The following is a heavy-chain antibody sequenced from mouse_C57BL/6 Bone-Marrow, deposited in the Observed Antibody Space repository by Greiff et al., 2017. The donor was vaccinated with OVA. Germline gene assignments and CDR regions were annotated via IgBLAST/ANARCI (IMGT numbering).Heavy chain of an antibody. CDR1: GLHLKNHY. V-gene: IGHV14-1*01. Sequence: EVPPPQSGAEPVRPGASVKLSCTASGLHLKNHYMHWVKQRPEQGLEWIGRIDPEDGDTEYAPKFQGKATMTADTSSNTAYLQPSSLTAEDTAVYYCTSGNYGGWYFDVWGTGTTVTVSS. J-gene: IGHJ1*03. D-gene: IGHD2-1*01. CDR2: IDPEDGDT. CDR3: TSGNYGGWYFDV.